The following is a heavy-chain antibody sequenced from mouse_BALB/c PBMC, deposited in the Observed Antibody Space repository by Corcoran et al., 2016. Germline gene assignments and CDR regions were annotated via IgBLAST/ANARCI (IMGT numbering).Heavy chain of an antibody. J-gene: IGHJ3*01. CDR1: GLTFTAYT. V-gene: IGHV1-18*01. CDR2: INPNNGGT. D-gene: IGHD2-1*01. CDR3: TGGDLYYGNYVDLAY. Sequence: EIQLQQSGPELGKRVASLNISCKTSGLTFTAYTMHWVKQSQGKRPEWIGGINPNNGGTNFNQKFMGKATLTIDKSSSTAYMKVRSLTSEYSAGYYCTGGDLYYGNYVDLAYWGQGTLVTVSA.